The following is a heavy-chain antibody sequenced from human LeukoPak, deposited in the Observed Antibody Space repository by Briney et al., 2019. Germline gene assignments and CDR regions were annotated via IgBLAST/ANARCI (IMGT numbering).Heavy chain of an antibody. V-gene: IGHV6-1*01. D-gene: IGHD3-16*01. CDR1: GDSVSSNSAA. CDR2: TYYRSKWYN. Sequence: SQTLSLTCAISGDSVSSNSAAWDWIRQSPSRGLEWLGRTYYRSKWYNDYAVSVKSRITINPDTSKNQFSLQLNSVTPEDTAVYYCARDFDPLGDNWFDPWGQGTLVTVSS. CDR3: ARDFDPLGDNWFDP. J-gene: IGHJ5*02.